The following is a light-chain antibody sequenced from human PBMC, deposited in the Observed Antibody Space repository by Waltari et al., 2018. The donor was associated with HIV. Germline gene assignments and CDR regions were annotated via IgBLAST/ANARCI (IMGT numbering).Light chain of an antibody. CDR1: QSIGRW. V-gene: IGKV1-5*03. J-gene: IGKJ2*01. CDR3: QQYNGPYT. CDR2: EAS. Sequence: DIQMTQSPSTLSASVGDRVTITCRASQSIGRWLAWFQQKPGKAPKLLIYEASTLERGVPSRFSGSGSGTEFTLTISRLQPDDFATYHCQQYNGPYTFGQGTKLEIK.